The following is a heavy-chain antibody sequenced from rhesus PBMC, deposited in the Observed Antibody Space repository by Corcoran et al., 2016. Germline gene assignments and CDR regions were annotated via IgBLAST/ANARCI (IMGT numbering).Heavy chain of an antibody. D-gene: IGHD4-29*01. Sequence: QVKLQQWGEGLVKPSETLSLTFAVYGGSISGYYYWSWIRHPPGKGLEWIGYIYGNSASTNYNPSLKNRVTISKDTSKNQFSLKLSAVTAADTAVYYCARGSSYSYYGLDSWGQGVVVTVSS. CDR3: ARGSSYSYYGLDS. CDR1: GGSISGYYY. J-gene: IGHJ6*01. CDR2: IYGNSAST. V-gene: IGHV4-73*01.